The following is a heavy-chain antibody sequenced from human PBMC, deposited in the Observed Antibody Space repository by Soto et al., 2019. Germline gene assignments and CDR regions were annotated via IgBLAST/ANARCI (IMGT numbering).Heavy chain of an antibody. CDR1: GFIFSSYG. D-gene: IGHD6-13*01. CDR2: ISYDGTNE. CDR3: AKDQNPIAAAADYYFDY. V-gene: IGHV3-30*18. Sequence: HPGGSLRLSCAASGFIFSSYGLHWVRQAPGKGLEWVAVISYDGTNEYYADSVKGRFTISRDNSKNTLYLQMNSLRADDTAVYYCAKDQNPIAAAADYYFDYWGQGTLVTVSS. J-gene: IGHJ4*02.